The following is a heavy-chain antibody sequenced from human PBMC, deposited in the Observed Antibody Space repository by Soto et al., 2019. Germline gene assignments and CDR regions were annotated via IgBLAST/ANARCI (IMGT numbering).Heavy chain of an antibody. J-gene: IGHJ6*02. D-gene: IGHD3-10*01. CDR3: ARFYGSVYGMDV. CDR1: GGSFSGYY. Sequence: SENLSLTSAVYGGSFSGYYWSWIRQPPGNGLEWIGEINHSGSTNYNPSLKSRVTISVDTSKNQFSLKLSSVTAADTAVYYCARFYGSVYGMDVWGQGTTVT. V-gene: IGHV4-34*01. CDR2: INHSGST.